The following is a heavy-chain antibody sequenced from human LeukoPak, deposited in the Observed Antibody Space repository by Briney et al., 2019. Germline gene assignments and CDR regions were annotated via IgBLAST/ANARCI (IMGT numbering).Heavy chain of an antibody. D-gene: IGHD5-18*01. Sequence: PGGSLRLSCAASGFTFSSYGMHWVRQAPGKGLEWVAVISYDGSNKYYADSVKGRFTISRDNSKNTLYLQMNSLRAEDTAVYYCAKDQRKLVSGYSYGYDYWGQGTLVTVSS. CDR1: GFTFSSYG. CDR2: ISYDGSNK. J-gene: IGHJ4*02. CDR3: AKDQRKLVSGYSYGYDY. V-gene: IGHV3-30*18.